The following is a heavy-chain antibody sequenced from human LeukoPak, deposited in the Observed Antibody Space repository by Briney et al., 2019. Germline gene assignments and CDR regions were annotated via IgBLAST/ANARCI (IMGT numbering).Heavy chain of an antibody. CDR3: ALRNSYGSYYFDY. Sequence: SETLSLTCTVSGGSISSGGYYWSWIRQHPGTGLEWIGYIYYSGSTYYNPSLKSRVTISVDTSKNQFSLKLSSVTAADTAVYYCALRNSYGSYYFDYWGQGTLVTVSS. CDR2: IYYSGST. CDR1: GGSISSGGYY. D-gene: IGHD5-18*01. V-gene: IGHV4-31*03. J-gene: IGHJ4*02.